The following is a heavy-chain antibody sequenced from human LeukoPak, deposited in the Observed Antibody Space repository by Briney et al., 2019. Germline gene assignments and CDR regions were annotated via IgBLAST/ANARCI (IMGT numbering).Heavy chain of an antibody. V-gene: IGHV3-13*01. CDR1: GFTFSSPD. CDR3: ARSKSYSSGWTDFDC. Sequence: GGSLRLSCAASGFTFSSPDMHWVRQPTGKGLEWVSVIGTAGNTYYTESAKGRFTISRENAKNSLYFQLYSLTGEERAGYYFARSKSYSSGWTDFDCWGQGTLVTVSS. J-gene: IGHJ4*02. D-gene: IGHD6-19*01. CDR2: IGTAGNT.